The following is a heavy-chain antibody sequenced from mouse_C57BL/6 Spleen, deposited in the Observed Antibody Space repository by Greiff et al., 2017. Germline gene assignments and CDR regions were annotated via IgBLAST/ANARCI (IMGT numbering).Heavy chain of an antibody. J-gene: IGHJ3*01. CDR3: ARPGELGERAWCVY. D-gene: IGHD4-1*01. Sequence: EVQLVESGGGLVKPGGSLKLSCAASGFTFSDYGMHWVRQAPEKGLEWVAYISSGSSTIYYADTVKGRFTISRDNAKNTLFLQMTSLRSEETALYYCARPGELGERAWCVYWGQGTLVTVSA. CDR1: GFTFSDYG. V-gene: IGHV5-17*01. CDR2: ISSGSSTI.